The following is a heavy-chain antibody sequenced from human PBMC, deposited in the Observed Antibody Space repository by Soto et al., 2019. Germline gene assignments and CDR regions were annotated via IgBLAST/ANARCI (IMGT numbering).Heavy chain of an antibody. V-gene: IGHV4-39*01. D-gene: IGHD5-18*01. CDR2: IYYSGST. CDR3: ARSSRGYSYGRGVPWGY. CDR1: GGSISSSSYY. J-gene: IGHJ4*02. Sequence: SETLSLTCTVSGGSISSSSYYWGWIRQPPGKGLEWIGSIYYSGSTYYNPSLKSRVTISVDTSKNQFSLKLSSVTAADTAVYYCARSSRGYSYGRGVPWGYWGQGTLVTVSS.